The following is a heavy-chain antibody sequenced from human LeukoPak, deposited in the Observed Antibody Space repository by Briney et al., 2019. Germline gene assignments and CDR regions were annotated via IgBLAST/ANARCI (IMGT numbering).Heavy chain of an antibody. J-gene: IGHJ5*02. V-gene: IGHV1-69*04. CDR1: GGTFSSYA. CDR3: ARDLPYCSSTSCYANWFDP. Sequence: SVKVSCKASGGTFSSYAISWVRQAPGQGLEWMGRIIPILGIANYARKFQGRVTITADKSTSTAYMELSSLRSEDTAVYYCARDLPYCSSTSCYANWFDPWGQGTLVTVSS. CDR2: IIPILGIA. D-gene: IGHD2-2*01.